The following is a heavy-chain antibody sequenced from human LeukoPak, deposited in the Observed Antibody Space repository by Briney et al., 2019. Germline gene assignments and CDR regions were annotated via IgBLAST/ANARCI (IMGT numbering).Heavy chain of an antibody. J-gene: IGHJ4*02. D-gene: IGHD1-26*01. CDR1: GGSFSGYY. CDR2: INHSGST. Sequence: SETLSLTCAVYGGSFSGYYWSWIRQPPRKGLEWIGEINHSGSTNYNPSLKSRVTISVDTSKNQFSLKLSSVTAADTAVYYCARGRGGAANDYWGQGTLVTVSS. CDR3: ARGRGGAANDY. V-gene: IGHV4-34*01.